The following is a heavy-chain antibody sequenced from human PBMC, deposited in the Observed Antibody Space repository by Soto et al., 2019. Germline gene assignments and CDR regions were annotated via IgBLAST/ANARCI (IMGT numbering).Heavy chain of an antibody. Sequence: GSLRLSCAASGFTFSSYAMSWVRQAPGKGLEWVSAISGSGGSTYYADSVKGRFTISRDNSKNTLYLQMNSLRAEDTAVYHCAKDPPHYDSSTHDAFDIWGQGTMVTVS. V-gene: IGHV3-23*01. J-gene: IGHJ3*02. CDR3: AKDPPHYDSSTHDAFDI. CDR1: GFTFSSYA. CDR2: ISGSGGST. D-gene: IGHD3-22*01.